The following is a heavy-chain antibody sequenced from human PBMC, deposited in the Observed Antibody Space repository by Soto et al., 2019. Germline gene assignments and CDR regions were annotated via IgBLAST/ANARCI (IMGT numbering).Heavy chain of an antibody. CDR3: ASQGTTVTSFDS. V-gene: IGHV4-4*02. J-gene: IGHJ4*02. CDR1: GGSMYSSNW. D-gene: IGHD4-4*01. CDR2: IFHSGAA. Sequence: PSETLSLTCAVSGGSMYSSNWWSWVRQPPGKGLEWIGQIFHSGAANYNLSLKSRVTISLDKSENQFSLKMSSVTAADTAVYYCASQGTTVTSFDSWGQGTLVTVSS.